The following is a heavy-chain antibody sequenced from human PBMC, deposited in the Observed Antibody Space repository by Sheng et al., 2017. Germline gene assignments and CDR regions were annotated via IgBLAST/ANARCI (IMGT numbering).Heavy chain of an antibody. Sequence: QVQLQQWGAGLLKPSETLSLTCAVYGGSSSGYYWSWIRQPPGKGLEWIGEINHSGSTNYNPSLKSRVTISVDTSKNQFSLKLSSVTAADTAVYYCARHGGSSWYSWFDPWGQGTLVTVSS. CDR3: ARHGGSSWYSWFDP. CDR1: GGSSSGYY. D-gene: IGHD6-13*01. J-gene: IGHJ5*02. V-gene: IGHV4-34*01. CDR2: INHSGST.